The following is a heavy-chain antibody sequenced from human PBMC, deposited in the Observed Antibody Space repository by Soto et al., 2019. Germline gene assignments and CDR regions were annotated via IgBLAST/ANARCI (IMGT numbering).Heavy chain of an antibody. CDR1: GGTFSSYA. V-gene: IGHV1-69*13. D-gene: IGHD3-9*01. Sequence: SVKVSCKASGGTFSSYAISWVRQAPGQGLEWMGGIIPIFGTATYAQKFQGRVTITADESTSTAYMELSSLRPYDTSAYYCARTGPRFTISCYYGMDVRGQGTTVAVSS. CDR3: ARTGPRFTISCYYGMDV. CDR2: IIPIFGTA. J-gene: IGHJ6*02.